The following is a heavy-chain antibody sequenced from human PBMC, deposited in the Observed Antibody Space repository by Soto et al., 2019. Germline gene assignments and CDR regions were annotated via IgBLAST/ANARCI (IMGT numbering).Heavy chain of an antibody. Sequence: SSETLSLTCTVSGGSISSYYWSWIRQPPGKGLEWIGYIYYSGSTNYNPSLNSRVTISEDTSKTQSSLNLSSVTAADTAVYYCVRYCSTTKCPFDYWGQGTMVTVSS. CDR2: IYYSGST. V-gene: IGHV4-59*08. J-gene: IGHJ4*02. CDR3: VRYCSTTKCPFDY. D-gene: IGHD2-2*01. CDR1: GGSISSYY.